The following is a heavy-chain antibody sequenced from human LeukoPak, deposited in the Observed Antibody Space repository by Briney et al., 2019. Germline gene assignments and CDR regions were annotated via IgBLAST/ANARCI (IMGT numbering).Heavy chain of an antibody. CDR3: ATYSGSYYNVDY. V-gene: IGHV1-46*01. CDR2: ISPSGGST. J-gene: IGHJ4*02. Sequence: ASVKVSCKASGYTFTSYYMHWVRQAPGQGLEWMGIISPSGGSTSYAQKFQGRVTMTRDTSTSTVYMELSSLRSEDTAVYYCATYSGSYYNVDYWGQGTLVTVSS. CDR1: GYTFTSYY. D-gene: IGHD3-10*01.